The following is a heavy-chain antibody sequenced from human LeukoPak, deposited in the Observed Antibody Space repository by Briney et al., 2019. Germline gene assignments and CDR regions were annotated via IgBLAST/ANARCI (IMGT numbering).Heavy chain of an antibody. D-gene: IGHD6-19*01. Sequence: GRSLRLSCAASGFTFSSYSMNWVRQAPGKGLEWVSSISSSSSYIYYADSVKGRFTISRDNAKNSLYLQMNSLRAEDTAVYYCARDGGSSSGWYDWLFDYWGQGTLVTVSS. CDR1: GFTFSSYS. V-gene: IGHV3-21*01. CDR2: ISSSSSYI. J-gene: IGHJ4*02. CDR3: ARDGGSSSGWYDWLFDY.